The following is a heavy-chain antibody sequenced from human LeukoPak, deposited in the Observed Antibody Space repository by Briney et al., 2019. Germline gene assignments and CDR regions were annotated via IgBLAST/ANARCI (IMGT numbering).Heavy chain of an antibody. CDR3: AKDRPGSFYN. V-gene: IGHV3-23*01. CDR1: GFIFKNYA. Sequence: GGSLRLSCAASGFIFKNYAMSWVRQAPGKGLEWVSAIECPGIGTFYADSVKGRFTISRDNSKNTLYLQINSLRAEDTAVYYCAKDRPGSFYNWGQGTLVAVSS. J-gene: IGHJ4*02. CDR2: IECPGIGT. D-gene: IGHD3-10*01.